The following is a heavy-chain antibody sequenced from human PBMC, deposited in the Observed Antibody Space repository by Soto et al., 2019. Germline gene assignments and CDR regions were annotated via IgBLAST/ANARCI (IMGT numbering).Heavy chain of an antibody. CDR1: GYRITSYW. D-gene: IGHD1-26*01. CDR2: IYPGDSDT. CDR3: ARPGTVVGATPDDAFDI. J-gene: IGHJ3*02. V-gene: IGHV5-51*01. Sequence: PGESLKISCKGSGYRITSYWIGWVRQMPGKGLEWMGIIYPGDSDTRYSPSFQGQVTISADKSISTAYLQWSSLKASDTAMYYCARPGTVVGATPDDAFDIWGQGTMVTVSS.